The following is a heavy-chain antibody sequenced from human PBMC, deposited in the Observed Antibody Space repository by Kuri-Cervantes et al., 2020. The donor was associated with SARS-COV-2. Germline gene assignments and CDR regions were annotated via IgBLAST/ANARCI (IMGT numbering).Heavy chain of an antibody. J-gene: IGHJ3*02. Sequence: GESLKISCAASGFTFSSYAMSWVRQAPGKGLEWVSAISGSGGSTYYADSVKGRFTISRDNSKNTLYLQMNSLRAEDTAVYYCAKETKVVPAALNDAFDIWGQGTMVTVS. V-gene: IGHV3-23*01. D-gene: IGHD2-2*01. CDR2: ISGSGGST. CDR3: AKETKVVPAALNDAFDI. CDR1: GFTFSSYA.